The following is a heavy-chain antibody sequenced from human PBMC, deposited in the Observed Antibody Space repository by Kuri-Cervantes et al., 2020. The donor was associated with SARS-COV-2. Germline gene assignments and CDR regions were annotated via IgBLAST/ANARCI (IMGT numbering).Heavy chain of an antibody. CDR2: INPSGGST. CDR1: GYTFTSYY. CDR3: ARDLGGSYYGY. Sequence: ASVRVSCKASGYTFTSYYMHWVRQAPGQGLEWMGIINPSGGSTSYAQKFQGRVTMTRDTSTSTVYMELSSLRSEDTAVYYYARDLGGSYYGYWDQGTLVTVSS. J-gene: IGHJ4*02. V-gene: IGHV1-46*01. D-gene: IGHD1-26*01.